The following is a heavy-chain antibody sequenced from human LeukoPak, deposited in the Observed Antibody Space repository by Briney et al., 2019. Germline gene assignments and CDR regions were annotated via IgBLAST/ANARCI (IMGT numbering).Heavy chain of an antibody. CDR3: ARPTYYDSSGYRSGVAFDI. J-gene: IGHJ3*02. V-gene: IGHV4-4*09. D-gene: IGHD3-22*01. CDR1: GGSISSYY. Sequence: SETLSLTCTVSGGSISSYYWSWIRQPPGKGLEWIGYIYTSRSTNYNPSLKSRVTISVDTSKNQFSLKLSSVTAADTAVYYCARPTYYDSSGYRSGVAFDIWGQGTMVTVSS. CDR2: IYTSRST.